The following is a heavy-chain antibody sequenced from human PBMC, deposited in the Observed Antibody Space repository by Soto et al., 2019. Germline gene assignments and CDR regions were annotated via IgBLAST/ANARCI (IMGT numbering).Heavy chain of an antibody. CDR1: GGSFSYYH. Sequence: SETLSLTCAVYGGSFSYYHWSWIRQPPGKGLEWIGEINHGGSTKYNPSLKSRVTISKDTSKKQVSLKLTSVTAADTAVYYCARVSVTIFGVVMGHYYYAMDVWGQGTTVTVSS. V-gene: IGHV4-34*01. J-gene: IGHJ6*02. CDR2: INHGGST. CDR3: ARVSVTIFGVVMGHYYYAMDV. D-gene: IGHD3-3*01.